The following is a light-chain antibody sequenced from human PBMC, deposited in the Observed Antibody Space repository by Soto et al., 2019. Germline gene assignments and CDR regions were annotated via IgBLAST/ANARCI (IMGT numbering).Light chain of an antibody. J-gene: IGKJ1*01. CDR1: ESIERW. Sequence: DIQMTQSPSTLSASVGDRVTITCRASESIERWMAWYQQKRGRAPSLLIFDATTLHSGVPSRFSGGGSGTEFTLTINGLQPDDFATYYCQQFAKSSTFGQGTKVDIK. CDR3: QQFAKSST. V-gene: IGKV1-5*01. CDR2: DAT.